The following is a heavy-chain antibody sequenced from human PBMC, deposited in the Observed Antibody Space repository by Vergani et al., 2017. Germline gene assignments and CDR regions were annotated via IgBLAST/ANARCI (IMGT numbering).Heavy chain of an antibody. J-gene: IGHJ3*02. D-gene: IGHD6-19*01. CDR2: LSASDRRT. V-gene: IGHV3-23*01. Sequence: EVQLLESGGDLVQLGGSLRLSCAASGFTFIIHTMSWVRQAPGKGLEWVSTLSASDRRTHYADSVKGRFTISRDNSKNSLFLHMNSLRPEDTAVYYCAKVGRSGVAGTFGAFDIWGQGTMVTVAS. CDR3: AKVGRSGVAGTFGAFDI. CDR1: GFTFIIHT.